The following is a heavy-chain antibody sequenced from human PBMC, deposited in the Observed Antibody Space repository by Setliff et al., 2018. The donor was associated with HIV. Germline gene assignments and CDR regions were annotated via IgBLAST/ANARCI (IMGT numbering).Heavy chain of an antibody. CDR1: GGSFSSYA. Sequence: ASVKVSCKASGGSFSSYAINWVRQAPGQGLEWMGRIIPMFGTENYAQKFQGRATLTADKFTTTAYMELSRLTSDDTAVYYCARGHSSSTNWFFDLWGRGTLVTVSS. J-gene: IGHJ2*01. CDR3: ARGHSSSTNWFFDL. V-gene: IGHV1-69*06. D-gene: IGHD6-6*01. CDR2: IIPMFGTE.